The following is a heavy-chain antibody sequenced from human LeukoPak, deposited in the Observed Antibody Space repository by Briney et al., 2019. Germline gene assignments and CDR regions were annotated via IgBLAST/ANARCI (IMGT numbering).Heavy chain of an antibody. CDR2: IKQDGSEK. CDR3: ARGFMITFGGVIVFDY. D-gene: IGHD3-16*02. Sequence: PGGSLRLSCAASGFTFSSYWMSWVRQAPGKGLEWVANIKQDGSEKYYVDSVKGRFTISRDNAKNSLYLQMNSLRAEDTAVYYCARGFMITFGGVIVFDYWGQGTLVTVSS. CDR1: GFTFSSYW. J-gene: IGHJ4*02. V-gene: IGHV3-7*04.